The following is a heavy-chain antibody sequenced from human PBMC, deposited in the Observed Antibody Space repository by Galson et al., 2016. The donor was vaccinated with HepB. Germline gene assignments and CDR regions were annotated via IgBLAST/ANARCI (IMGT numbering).Heavy chain of an antibody. Sequence: LSLTCTVSAGSVTSGGHYWSWIRQHPGKGLEWIGYIYSSGSPYYNPSLKSRVSISVDTSKNQFSLKLSSVTAADTALYYCASIPIYSYYMDVWGKGTTVTVSS. CDR1: AGSVTSGGHY. CDR2: IYSSGSP. D-gene: IGHD2-2*02. V-gene: IGHV4-31*03. CDR3: ASIPIYSYYMDV. J-gene: IGHJ6*03.